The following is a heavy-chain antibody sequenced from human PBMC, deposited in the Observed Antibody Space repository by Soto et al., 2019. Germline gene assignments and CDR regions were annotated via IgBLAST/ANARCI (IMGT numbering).Heavy chain of an antibody. CDR1: GYTFTSYD. CDR3: ARTRFGAVAGT. CDR2: MNPYSGNT. V-gene: IGHV1-8*01. Sequence: QVQLVQSGAEVKKPGASVKVSCKTSGYTFTSYDIHWVRQATGQGPEWMGWMNPYSGNTVYAQKFQGRIIMTRNTSMSTAYMELSSRRSEDTAVYYCARTRFGAVAGTWGQGTLVTVSS. J-gene: IGHJ5*02. D-gene: IGHD6-19*01.